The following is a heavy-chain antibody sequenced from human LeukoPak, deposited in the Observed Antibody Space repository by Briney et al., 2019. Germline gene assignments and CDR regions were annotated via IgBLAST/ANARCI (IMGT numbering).Heavy chain of an antibody. CDR2: IYSGGST. V-gene: IGHV3-23*03. Sequence: PGGSLRLSCAASGFTFSSDAMTWVRQAPGKGLEWVSVIYSGGSTYYADSVKGRFTISRDNSKNTLYLQMNSLRAEDTAVYYCAKGVLRYFDWLPHFDYWGQGTLVTVSS. CDR1: GFTFSSDA. CDR3: AKGVLRYFDWLPHFDY. D-gene: IGHD3-9*01. J-gene: IGHJ4*02.